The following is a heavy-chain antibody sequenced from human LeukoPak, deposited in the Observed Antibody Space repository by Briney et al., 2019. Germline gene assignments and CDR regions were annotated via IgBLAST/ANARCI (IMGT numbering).Heavy chain of an antibody. J-gene: IGHJ6*03. D-gene: IGHD2-15*01. CDR3: ARGVGYCSGGSCYTSYYYYYYYMDV. CDR2: MNPNSGNT. CDR1: GYTFTSYD. V-gene: IGHV1-8*01. Sequence: ASVKVSCKASGYTFTSYDINWVRQATGQGLEWMGWMNPNSGNTGYAQKFQGRVTMTRNTSISTAYMELSSLRSEDTAVYYCARGVGYCSGGSCYTSYYYYYYYMDVWGKGTTVTISS.